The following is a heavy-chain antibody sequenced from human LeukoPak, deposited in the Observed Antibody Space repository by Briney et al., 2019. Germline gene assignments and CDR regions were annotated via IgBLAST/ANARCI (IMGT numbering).Heavy chain of an antibody. Sequence: SETLSLTCTVSGGSISSSSYYWGWIRQPPGKGLEWFGSVYNSGSTYYNPSLKRRVTISVDTSKNQFSLKLSPVTAADTAVYYCARLWSGGNGDYWGQGTLVTVSS. J-gene: IGHJ4*02. CDR3: ARLWSGGNGDY. CDR2: VYNSGST. D-gene: IGHD2-15*01. V-gene: IGHV4-39*01. CDR1: GGSISSSSYY.